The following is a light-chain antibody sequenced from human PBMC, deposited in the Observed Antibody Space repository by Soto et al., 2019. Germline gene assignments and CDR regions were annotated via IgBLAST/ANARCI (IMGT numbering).Light chain of an antibody. CDR1: SSDVGGYNY. Sequence: SVLTQPSSVSRSPGQSITISSTETSSDVGGYNYVSWYQQHPGKAPKLMIYDVSNRPSGVSNRFSGSKSGNTASLTISGLQAEDEADYYCSSYTSSSIPYVFGTGTKVTVL. CDR2: DVS. J-gene: IGLJ1*01. V-gene: IGLV2-14*01. CDR3: SSYTSSSIPYV.